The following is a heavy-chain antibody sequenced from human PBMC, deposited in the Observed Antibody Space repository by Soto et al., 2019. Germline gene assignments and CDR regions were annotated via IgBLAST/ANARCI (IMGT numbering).Heavy chain of an antibody. CDR2: INIVGGNT. Sequence: GGSLRLSCAASGFTFNNYAMSWVRQAPGKALEWVSSINIVGGNTNYADSVRGRFTMSRDDSKNTVFLQMNSLRAEDTAIYYCTKNYYFDSWGQGTLVTVSS. J-gene: IGHJ4*02. CDR1: GFTFNNYA. CDR3: TKNYYFDS. V-gene: IGHV3-23*01.